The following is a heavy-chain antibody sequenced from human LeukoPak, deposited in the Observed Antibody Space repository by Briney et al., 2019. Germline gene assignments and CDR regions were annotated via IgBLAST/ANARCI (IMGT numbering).Heavy chain of an antibody. Sequence: GGSLRLSCAASGISFSTYSFSWVRQAPGKGLEWVSGISASGGDTFYADSVKGRFTISRDNSKNTLSLQMNSLRVEDTAIYYCAKDVRRCNGACTWGQGTLVTVSS. CDR1: GISFSTYS. CDR2: ISASGGDT. J-gene: IGHJ5*02. V-gene: IGHV3-23*01. D-gene: IGHD2-8*01. CDR3: AKDVRRCNGACT.